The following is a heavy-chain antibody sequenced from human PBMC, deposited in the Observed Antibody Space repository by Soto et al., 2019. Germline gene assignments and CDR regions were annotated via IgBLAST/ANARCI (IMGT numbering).Heavy chain of an antibody. CDR3: ARPVTYYDVWSGYPPFDF. J-gene: IGHJ4*02. Sequence: QAQLVQSGAEVKKPGSSVWVSCKASGGAFRNYAISWVRQAPGKGPELMGTIIPRLGTPIYARKFQGRVTITADEFTNTVYMDLNSLGAEDSAIYYCARPVTYYDVWSGYPPFDFWGQGTLVTVSS. V-gene: IGHV1-69*11. D-gene: IGHD3-3*01. CDR2: IIPRLGTP. CDR1: GGAFRNYA.